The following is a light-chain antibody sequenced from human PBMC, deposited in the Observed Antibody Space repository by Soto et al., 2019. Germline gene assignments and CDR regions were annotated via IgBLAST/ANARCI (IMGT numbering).Light chain of an antibody. J-gene: IGKJ5*01. V-gene: IGKV3-15*01. CDR3: QQYDNWPYT. Sequence: EIVLTQSPGTLSLSPGEKATLSCRASQSVSSDLAWYHQKPGQAPRLLIYGASTRATGIPARVSGSGSGTEFTLTISSLQSEDFAVYYCQQYDNWPYTFGPGTRLEIK. CDR2: GAS. CDR1: QSVSSD.